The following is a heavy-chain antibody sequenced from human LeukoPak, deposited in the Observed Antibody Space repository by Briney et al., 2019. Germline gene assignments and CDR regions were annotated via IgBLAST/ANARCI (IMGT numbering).Heavy chain of an antibody. CDR1: GFTFSSYW. V-gene: IGHV3-7*01. CDR3: AKVGYCSGGRCYSLDYYYYMGV. J-gene: IGHJ6*03. CDR2: IKQDGREK. D-gene: IGHD2-15*01. Sequence: GGSLRLSCAASGFTFSSYWMSWVRQAPGKGLEWVANIKQDGREKYYADSVKGRFTISRDNAKNSLYLQMNGLRAEDTAVYYCAKVGYCSGGRCYSLDYYYYMGVWGKGTTVTISS.